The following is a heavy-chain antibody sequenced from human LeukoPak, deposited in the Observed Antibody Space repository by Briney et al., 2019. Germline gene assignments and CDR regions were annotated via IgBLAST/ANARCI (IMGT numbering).Heavy chain of an antibody. V-gene: IGHV1-58*02. D-gene: IGHD3-22*01. CDR1: GFSFSSSS. CDR3: AAVFGSGYYYYFDY. Sequence: SVKVSFKASGFSFSSSSMQWVRQARGQRLEWIGWLAVGSGNTNYAQKFQGRVTITRDMSTSTAYMELSSLRSEDTALYYCAAVFGSGYYYYFDYWGQGSLVTVSS. J-gene: IGHJ4*02. CDR2: LAVGSGNT.